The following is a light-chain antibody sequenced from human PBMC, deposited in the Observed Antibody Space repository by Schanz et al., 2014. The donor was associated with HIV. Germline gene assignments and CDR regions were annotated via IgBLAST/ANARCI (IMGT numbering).Light chain of an antibody. J-gene: IGLJ3*02. CDR2: DTN. CDR1: TGAVTSGHY. CDR3: LLYYGGPWV. V-gene: IGLV7-46*01. Sequence: QAVVTQEPSLTVSPGGTVTLTCGSSTGAVTSGHYPYWFQQKPGQAPRTLIFDTNIKHSWTPARFSGSLLGGKAALTLSGAQPEDEAEYYCLLYYGGPWVFGGGTKLTVL.